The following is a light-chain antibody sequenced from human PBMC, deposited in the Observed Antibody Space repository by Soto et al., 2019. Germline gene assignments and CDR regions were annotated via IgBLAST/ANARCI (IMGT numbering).Light chain of an antibody. J-gene: IGLJ2*01. CDR1: SSDIGAYTY. V-gene: IGLV2-11*01. CDR3: CSYAGTDRVV. CDR2: NVN. Sequence: QSALTQPRSVSGSPGQSVTFSCTGTSSDIGAYTYVSWYQHHPGKAPKLIIYNVNERPSGVPDRFSGSKSDNTASLTISGLQPEDEADYHCCSYAGTDRVVFGGGTKVTVL.